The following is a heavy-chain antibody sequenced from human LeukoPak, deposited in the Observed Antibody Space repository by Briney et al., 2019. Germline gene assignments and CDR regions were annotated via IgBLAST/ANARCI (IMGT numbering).Heavy chain of an antibody. D-gene: IGHD3-3*01. V-gene: IGHV3-7*01. CDR1: GFTFSSYW. CDR2: IKQDGSEK. Sequence: GGSLRLSCAASGFTFSSYWMSWVRQAPGKGLEWVANIKQDGSEKYYVDSVKGRFTISRDNAKNSLYLQMNSLRAEDTAVYYCARDRPYYDFWSGLGPWGQGTLVTVSS. J-gene: IGHJ5*02. CDR3: ARDRPYYDFWSGLGP.